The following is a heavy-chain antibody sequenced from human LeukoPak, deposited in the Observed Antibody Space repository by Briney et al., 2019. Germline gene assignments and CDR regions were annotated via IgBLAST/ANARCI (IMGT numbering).Heavy chain of an antibody. J-gene: IGHJ4*02. Sequence: ASVKVSCKASGYTFTSYGISWVRQAPGQGLEWMGWISAYNGNTNYAQKLQGRVTITADESTSTAYMELSSLRSEDTAVYYCATISSGYSFDYWGQGTLVTVSS. D-gene: IGHD3-22*01. CDR3: ATISSGYSFDY. CDR1: GYTFTSYG. V-gene: IGHV1-18*01. CDR2: ISAYNGNT.